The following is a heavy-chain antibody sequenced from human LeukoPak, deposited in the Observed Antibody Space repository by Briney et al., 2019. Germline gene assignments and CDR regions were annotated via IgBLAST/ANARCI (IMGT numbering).Heavy chain of an antibody. CDR3: AKGAAVALYYFDY. Sequence: GGSLRLSCAASGFTFSSYGMHWVRQAPGKGLEWVAFIRYDGSNKYYADSVKGRFTISRDNSKNTLYLQMNSLRAEDTAVYYCAKGAAVALYYFDYWGQGTLVTVSS. CDR1: GFTFSSYG. CDR2: IRYDGSNK. V-gene: IGHV3-30*02. J-gene: IGHJ4*02. D-gene: IGHD6-19*01.